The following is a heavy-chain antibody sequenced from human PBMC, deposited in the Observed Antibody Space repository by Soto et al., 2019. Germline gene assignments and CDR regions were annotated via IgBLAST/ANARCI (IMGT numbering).Heavy chain of an antibody. V-gene: IGHV3-30*18. D-gene: IGHD3-16*02. CDR2: ISFDGSDK. CDR1: GFTFSYYA. Sequence: QVPLVESGGGVVQPGRSLRLSCAASGFTFSYYAMHWVRQAPGKGLEWVAVISFDGSDKYYGDSVKGRFTISRDNSKNTLDLQMNSLRADDTAVYYCAKGLGELSPESFDYWGQGTLITVSS. CDR3: AKGLGELSPESFDY. J-gene: IGHJ4*02.